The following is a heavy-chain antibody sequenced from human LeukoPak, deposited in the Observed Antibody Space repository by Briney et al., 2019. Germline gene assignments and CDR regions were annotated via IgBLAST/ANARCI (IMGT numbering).Heavy chain of an antibody. CDR1: GFTFGDYA. CDR3: TRFDDSSGYFVFDY. D-gene: IGHD3-22*01. V-gene: IGHV3-49*04. Sequence: GGSLRLSCTASGFTFGDYAMSWVRQAPGKGLEWVGFIRSKAYGGTTEYAASVKGRFTISRDDSKSIAYLQMNSLKTEDTAVYYCTRFDDSSGYFVFDYWGQGTLVTVSS. CDR2: IRSKAYGGTT. J-gene: IGHJ4*02.